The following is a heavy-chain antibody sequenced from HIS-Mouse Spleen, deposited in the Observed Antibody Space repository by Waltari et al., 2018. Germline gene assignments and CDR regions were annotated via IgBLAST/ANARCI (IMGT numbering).Heavy chain of an antibody. CDR1: GYTFTSYD. CDR3: ATSEKYYDFWSGYPNWFDP. V-gene: IGHV1-8*01. D-gene: IGHD3-3*01. CDR2: MNPNSGNT. Sequence: QVQLVQSGAEVKKPGASVKVSCKASGYTFTSYDINWVRQATGQGLEWMGWMNPNSGNTGNAQKFQGRVTMTRNTSISTAYMELSSLRSEDTAVYYCATSEKYYDFWSGYPNWFDPWGQGTLVTVSS. J-gene: IGHJ5*02.